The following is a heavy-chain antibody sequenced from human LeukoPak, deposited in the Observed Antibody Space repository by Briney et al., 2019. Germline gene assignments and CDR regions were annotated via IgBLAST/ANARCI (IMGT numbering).Heavy chain of an antibody. Sequence: GGSLRLSCAASGFTFSSYGMHWVRQAPGKGLEWVALIRYDGSNKYYADSVKGRFTISRDNSKNTLYLQMNSLRAEDTAVYYCASPYYYDSSGYYVFSIDYWGQGTLVTVSS. V-gene: IGHV3-30*02. D-gene: IGHD3-22*01. CDR1: GFTFSSYG. J-gene: IGHJ4*02. CDR2: IRYDGSNK. CDR3: ASPYYYDSSGYYVFSIDY.